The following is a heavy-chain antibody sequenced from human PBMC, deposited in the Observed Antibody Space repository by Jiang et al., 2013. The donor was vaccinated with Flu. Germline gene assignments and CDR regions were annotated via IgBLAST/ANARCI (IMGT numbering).Heavy chain of an antibody. CDR2: IYYSGST. CDR1: GGSISSSSYY. D-gene: IGHD1-14*01. CDR3: ARHVDWSRTHAFDI. V-gene: IGHV4-39*01. J-gene: IGHJ3*02. Sequence: LLKPSETLSLTCTVSGGSISSSSYYWGWIRQPPGKGLEWIGSIYYSGSTYYNPSLKSRVTISVDTSKNQFSLKLSSVTAADTAVYYCARHVDWSRTHAFDIWGQGTMVTVSS.